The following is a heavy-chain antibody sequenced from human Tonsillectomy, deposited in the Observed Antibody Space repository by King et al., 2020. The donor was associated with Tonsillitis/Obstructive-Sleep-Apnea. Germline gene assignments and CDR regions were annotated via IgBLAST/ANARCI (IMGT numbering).Heavy chain of an antibody. CDR3: ARDRGYYGSGSHRDY. CDR1: GFTFSSYE. J-gene: IGHJ4*02. V-gene: IGHV3-48*03. CDR2: ISSSGSTI. D-gene: IGHD3-10*01. Sequence: VQLVESGGGLVQPGGSLRLSCAASGFTFSSYEMNWVRQAPGKGLEWVSYISSSGSTIYYADSVKGRITISRDNAKNSLYLQMNSLRAEDTAVYYCARDRGYYGSGSHRDYWGQGTLVTVSS.